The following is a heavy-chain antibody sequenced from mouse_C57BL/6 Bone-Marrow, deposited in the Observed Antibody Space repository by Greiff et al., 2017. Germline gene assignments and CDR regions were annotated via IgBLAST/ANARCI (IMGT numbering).Heavy chain of an antibody. J-gene: IGHJ1*03. CDR1: GFNINDDY. V-gene: IGHV14-4*01. Sequence: VQLQQPGAELVRPGASVKLSCTASGFNINDDYMHWVKQRPEQGLEWIGWIDPENGDTEYASKFQGKATITADTSSTTAYLQLSSLTSEDTAVYYFTTFYGSSYLGYFDVWCTGTTVTVSS. D-gene: IGHD1-1*01. CDR3: TTFYGSSYLGYFDV. CDR2: IDPENGDT.